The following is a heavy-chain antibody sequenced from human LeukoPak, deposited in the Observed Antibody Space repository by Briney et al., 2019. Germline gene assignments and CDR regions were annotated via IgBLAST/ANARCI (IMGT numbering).Heavy chain of an antibody. Sequence: PSETLSLTCTVSGGSISSYYWSWIRQPPGKGLEWIGYIYYSGSTNYNPSLKSRVTISVDTSKNQFPLKLSSVTAADTAVYYCARVGDYGDYYYYGMDVWGQGTTVTVSS. CDR1: GGSISSYY. V-gene: IGHV4-59*01. CDR2: IYYSGST. D-gene: IGHD4-17*01. J-gene: IGHJ6*02. CDR3: ARVGDYGDYYYYGMDV.